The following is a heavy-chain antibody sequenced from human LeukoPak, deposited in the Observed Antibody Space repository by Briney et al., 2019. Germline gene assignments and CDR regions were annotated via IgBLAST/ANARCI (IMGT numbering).Heavy chain of an antibody. Sequence: RSLRLSCAASGFTVRSNYMSWVRPAPGKGLEWVSDIYSGGSTYYADSVKGRFTISRDNSKNTLYLQMNSLRAEDTAVYYCARDNTPLAVNPIYYYYYMDVWGKRTTVTVSS. CDR3: ARDNTPLAVNPIYYYYYMDV. CDR1: GFTVRSNY. D-gene: IGHD4-11*01. CDR2: IYSGGST. V-gene: IGHV3-66*02. J-gene: IGHJ6*03.